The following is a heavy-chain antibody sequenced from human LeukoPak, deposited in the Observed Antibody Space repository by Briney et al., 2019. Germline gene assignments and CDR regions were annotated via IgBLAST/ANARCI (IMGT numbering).Heavy chain of an antibody. CDR3: ARDWSTMVRGVSYYYYGMDV. CDR1: GFTFSDYY. CDR2: ISSSGSTI. V-gene: IGHV3-11*01. Sequence: GGSLRLSCAASGFTFSDYYMSWIRQAPGKGLEWVSYISSSGSTIYYADSVKGRFTISRDNAKNSLYLQMNSLGAEDTAVYYCARDWSTMVRGVSYYYYGMDVWGQGTTVTVSS. D-gene: IGHD3-10*01. J-gene: IGHJ6*02.